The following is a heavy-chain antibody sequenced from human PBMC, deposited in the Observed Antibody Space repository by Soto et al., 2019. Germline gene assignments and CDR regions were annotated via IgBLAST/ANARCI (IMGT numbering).Heavy chain of an antibody. J-gene: IGHJ4*02. CDR1: GFTFSSYA. Sequence: QVQLVESGGGVVQPGRSLRLSCAASGFTFSSYAMHWVRQAPGKGLEWVAVISYDGSNKYYADSVKGRYTISRDNSKNTXXLXMXILRAEDTAVYYCASGGYCTNGVCYGMRFGGYYFDYWGQGTLVTVSS. V-gene: IGHV3-30-3*01. CDR3: ASGGYCTNGVCYGMRFGGYYFDY. D-gene: IGHD2-8*01. CDR2: ISYDGSNK.